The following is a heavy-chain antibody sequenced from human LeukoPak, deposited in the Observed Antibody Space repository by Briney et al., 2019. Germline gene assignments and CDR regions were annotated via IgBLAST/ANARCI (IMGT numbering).Heavy chain of an antibody. CDR2: ISAYDGNT. D-gene: IGHD3-22*01. CDR3: ARDPVHYYDTSGYWSY. J-gene: IGHJ4*02. V-gene: IGHV1-18*01. CDR1: GYSFSSYG. Sequence: GASVKVSWKASGYSFSSYGISWVRQAPGQGVEWMGWISAYDGNTNYAQKLQGRVTMTTDKSTGTAYMELRSLRSDDTAVYYCARDPVHYYDTSGYWSYWGQGTLVTVSS.